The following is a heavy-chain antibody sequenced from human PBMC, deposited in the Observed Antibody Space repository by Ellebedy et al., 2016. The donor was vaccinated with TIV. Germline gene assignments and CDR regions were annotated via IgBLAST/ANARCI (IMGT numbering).Heavy chain of an antibody. CDR1: GGSINGSF. Sequence: MPSETLSLTCTVSGGSINGSFCSWVRHAPCSSLAWLGCVFYTGNTYYHPSMRSRVAMSVDTSKNQFSLSLTSVTAADTAVYYCAKARDRSLDQWGQGTLVTVSS. CDR2: VFYTGNT. J-gene: IGHJ4*02. D-gene: IGHD1-14*01. V-gene: IGHV4-59*12. CDR3: AKARDRSLDQ.